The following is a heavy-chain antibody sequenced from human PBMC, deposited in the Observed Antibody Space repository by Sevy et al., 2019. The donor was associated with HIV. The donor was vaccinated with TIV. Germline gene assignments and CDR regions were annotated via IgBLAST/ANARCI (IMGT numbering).Heavy chain of an antibody. D-gene: IGHD2-15*01. CDR1: GFTFSSYS. Sequence: GGSLRLSCAASGFTFSSYSMNWVRQAPGKGLEWVSSISSSSYIYYADSVKGRFTISRDNAKNSLYLQMNSLRAEDTAVYYCARDRIGGGYYGMDVWGQGTTVTVSS. J-gene: IGHJ6*02. CDR3: ARDRIGGGYYGMDV. V-gene: IGHV3-21*01. CDR2: ISSSSYI.